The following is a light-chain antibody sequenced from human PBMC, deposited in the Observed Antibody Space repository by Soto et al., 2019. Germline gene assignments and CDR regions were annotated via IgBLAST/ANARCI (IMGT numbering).Light chain of an antibody. CDR1: QSISNW. Sequence: DIQLTQSPSSLSASVGDRVTITCRDNQSISNWLAWYQQKPLKAPKLLIYKASSLESGVPSRFSGSGSGTEFTLTISSLQPDDFATYYCQHYNSYSQTFGQGTEVDI. J-gene: IGKJ1*01. CDR3: QHYNSYSQT. V-gene: IGKV1-5*03. CDR2: KAS.